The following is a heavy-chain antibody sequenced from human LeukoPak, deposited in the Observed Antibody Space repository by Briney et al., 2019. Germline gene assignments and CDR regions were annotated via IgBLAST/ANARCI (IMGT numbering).Heavy chain of an antibody. CDR3: ARGVANYYDSSGYQN. Sequence: PGGSLRLSCAASGFTVSSNYMSWVRQAPGKGLEWVSVIYSGDKTHYADSVKGRFTISRDNSKNTLYLQMNSLRAEDTAVYYCARGVANYYDSSGYQNWGQGTLVPVSS. J-gene: IGHJ4*02. D-gene: IGHD3-22*01. CDR2: IYSGDKT. CDR1: GFTVSSNY. V-gene: IGHV3-53*01.